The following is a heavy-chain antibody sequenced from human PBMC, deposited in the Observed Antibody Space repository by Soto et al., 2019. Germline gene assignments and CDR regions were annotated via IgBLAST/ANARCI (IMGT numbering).Heavy chain of an antibody. V-gene: IGHV2-5*02. D-gene: IGHD3-10*01. CDR3: ARKRIAFGQVFEY. Sequence: QITLQESGPTLVKPTQTLTLTCTFSGFSLSTAGMGVAWFRQPPGKALEWLALIYWDDDKRYSPSLKSRLTITQDHSKNPVGLNKTHLDPVDTATFFRARKRIAFGQVFEYWSQGTLVTVSS. J-gene: IGHJ4*02. CDR2: IYWDDDK. CDR1: GFSLSTAGMG.